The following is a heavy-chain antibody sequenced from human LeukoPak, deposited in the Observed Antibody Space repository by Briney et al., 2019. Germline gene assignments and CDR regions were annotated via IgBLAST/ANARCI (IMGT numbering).Heavy chain of an antibody. CDR2: INHSGST. Sequence: SETLSLTCTVSGGSISSSSYYWSWIRQPPGKGLEWIGEINHSGSTNYNPSLKSRVTISVDTSKNQFSLKLSSVTAADTAVYYCATRLYWAAADHWGQGTLVTVSS. J-gene: IGHJ4*02. V-gene: IGHV4-39*07. CDR3: ATRLYWAAADH. CDR1: GGSISSSSYY. D-gene: IGHD6-13*01.